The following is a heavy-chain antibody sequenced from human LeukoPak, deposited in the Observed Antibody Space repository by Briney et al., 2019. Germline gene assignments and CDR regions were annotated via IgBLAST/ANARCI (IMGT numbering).Heavy chain of an antibody. CDR2: ISVSSFTI. J-gene: IGHJ4*02. D-gene: IGHD1-20*01. CDR1: GFTFSDYY. V-gene: IGHV3-11*01. CDR3: ARDPGITGTSY. Sequence: RPGGSLRLSCAASGFTFSDYYMSWIRQAPGKGLEWVSYISVSSFTIYYADSVKGRFAISRDNAENSLYLEVNSLRAEDTAVYYCARDPGITGTSYWGQGTLVTVSS.